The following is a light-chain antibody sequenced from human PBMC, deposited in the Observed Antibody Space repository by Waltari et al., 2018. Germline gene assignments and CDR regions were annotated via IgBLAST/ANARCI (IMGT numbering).Light chain of an antibody. CDR1: QTISDY. J-gene: IGKJ1*01. CDR2: AAS. V-gene: IGKV1-39*01. Sequence: DIMMTHSPPSPSAFAGDRVVITGRASQTISDYLNWYQQKPGKAPKLLIYAASSLQTGVPSRFSGSGSGTDFTLTISGLQPEDIATYYGQQSYSTWTFGQGTKVELK. CDR3: QQSYSTWT.